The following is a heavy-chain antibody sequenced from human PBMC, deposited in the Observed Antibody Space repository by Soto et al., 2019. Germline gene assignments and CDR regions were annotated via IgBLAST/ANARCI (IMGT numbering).Heavy chain of an antibody. V-gene: IGHV6-1*01. D-gene: IGHD3-10*01. J-gene: IGHJ3*02. CDR3: AREDSAGTKDAFDM. CDR1: GDSVSSSRAA. Sequence: QVQLQQSGPGLVKPSQTLSLTCAISGDSVSSSRAAWGWIRQSASRGLEWLGRTYYRSRWYSDYAVSVKSRLTIKPDTYRNQLALQWNSATPEDTAVYDCAREDSAGTKDAFDMWGQGTMVTVSS. CDR2: TYYRSRWYS.